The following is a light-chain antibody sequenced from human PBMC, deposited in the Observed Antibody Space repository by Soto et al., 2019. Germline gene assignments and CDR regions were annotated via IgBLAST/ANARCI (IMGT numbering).Light chain of an antibody. J-gene: IGKJ4*01. V-gene: IGKV3-20*01. CDR1: QSVSSNY. Sequence: EIVLMQSPGTLSLSPGERATLSCRASQSVSSNYLAWYQQKPGQAPRLLIDGASRRATGIPDRFSGSGSGKDFTLTISRLEPEDFAVYYCQQYGTSPPLTFGGGTKVEIK. CDR3: QQYGTSPPLT. CDR2: GAS.